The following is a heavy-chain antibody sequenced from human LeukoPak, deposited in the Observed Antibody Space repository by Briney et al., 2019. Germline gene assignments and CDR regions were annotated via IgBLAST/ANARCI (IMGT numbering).Heavy chain of an antibody. CDR2: MNPNTGNT. CDR1: GYNFSSYD. J-gene: IGHJ5*02. D-gene: IGHD3-9*01. CDR3: VTAPQEGRDILTGVQTGNWFPP. V-gene: IGHV1-8*01. Sequence: ASVKVSCKASGYNFSSYDINWVRQAPGQGPEWMGWMNPNTGNTGYAQSFQGRIDLTRNPSISTAYMELSSLRSEDTALYYCVTAPQEGRDILTGVQTGNWFPPWGQGTLVTVSS.